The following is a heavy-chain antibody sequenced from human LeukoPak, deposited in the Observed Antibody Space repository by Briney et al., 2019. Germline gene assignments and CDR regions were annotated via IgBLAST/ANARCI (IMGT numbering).Heavy chain of an antibody. D-gene: IGHD5-18*01. CDR1: GXTFSSYG. J-gene: IGHJ4*02. Sequence: PGRSLRLSWAASGXTFSSYGMHWVRQAPGKGLEWVAVISYEGSNKYYADPVKGRFTISRDNSKDTLYLQMNSLRAEDTAVYYCAKDLNSYGPHYFDYWGQRTLVTVSS. CDR3: AKDLNSYGPHYFDY. CDR2: ISYEGSNK. V-gene: IGHV3-30*18.